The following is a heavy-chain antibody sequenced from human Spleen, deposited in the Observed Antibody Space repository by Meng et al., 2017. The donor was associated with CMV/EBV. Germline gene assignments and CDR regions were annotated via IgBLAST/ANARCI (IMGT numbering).Heavy chain of an antibody. J-gene: IGHJ3*02. CDR1: GYTFTSYY. Sequence: GGSLRLSCKASGYTFTSYYMHWVRQAPGQGLEWMGIINPSGGSTSYAQKFQGRVTMTRDTSTSTVYMELSSLRSEDTAVYYCARVSTIFGVVKDAFDIWGQGTMVTVSS. D-gene: IGHD3-3*01. V-gene: IGHV1-46*01. CDR3: ARVSTIFGVVKDAFDI. CDR2: INPSGGST.